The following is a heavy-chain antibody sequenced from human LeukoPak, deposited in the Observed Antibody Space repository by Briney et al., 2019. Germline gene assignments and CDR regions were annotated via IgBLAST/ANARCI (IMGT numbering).Heavy chain of an antibody. D-gene: IGHD6-19*01. CDR3: ARASVTVAGYDTDY. J-gene: IGHJ4*02. CDR1: GYTFTGCY. V-gene: IGHV1-2*02. Sequence: ASVKVSCKASGYTFTGCYMHWVRQAPGQGLEWMGWINPNSGGTNYAQKFQGRVTMTRDTSISTAYMELSRLRSDDTAVYYCARASVTVAGYDTDYWGQGTLVTVSS. CDR2: INPNSGGT.